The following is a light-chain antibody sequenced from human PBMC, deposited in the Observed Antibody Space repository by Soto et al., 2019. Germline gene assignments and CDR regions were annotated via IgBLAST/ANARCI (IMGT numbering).Light chain of an antibody. V-gene: IGLV2-14*01. CDR1: SSDVGGYDY. CDR2: EVS. J-gene: IGLJ1*01. CDR3: SSYSLSTAYL. Sequence: QSVLTQPACVSGSPGQSITISCTGTSSDVGGYDYVSWYQIHPGKAPKLMVFEVSNRPSGVSYRFSGSKSGNTASLTISGLQAEDEADYFCSSYSLSTAYLFGTGTKVTVL.